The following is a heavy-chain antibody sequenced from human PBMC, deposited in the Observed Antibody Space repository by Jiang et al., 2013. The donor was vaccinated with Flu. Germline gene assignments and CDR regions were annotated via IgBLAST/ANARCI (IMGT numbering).Heavy chain of an antibody. D-gene: IGHD3-22*01. V-gene: IGHV3-15*07. CDR2: IKSKSNGETT. CDR3: ATFHSLYYYDSSDYSWYYGKDV. Sequence: QLLESGGGLVKPGGSLRLSCAASGFSFSHAWMNWVRQAPGKGLEWVGRIKSKSNGETTDYAAPVKGRFTISRDDSKNTLYLQLNSLKTEDTAVYYCATFHSLYYYDSSDYSWYYGKDVWGQGTTVTVS. J-gene: IGHJ6*02. CDR1: GFSFSHAW.